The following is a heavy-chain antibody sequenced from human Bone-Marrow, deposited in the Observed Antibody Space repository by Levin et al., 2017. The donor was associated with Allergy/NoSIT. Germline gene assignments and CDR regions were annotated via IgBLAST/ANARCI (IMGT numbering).Heavy chain of an antibody. CDR3: AKEEQWLVLQTQMFDY. V-gene: IGHV3-23*01. CDR2: ISGSGGST. Sequence: GGSLRLSCAASGFTFSSYAMSWVRQAPGKGLEWVSAISGSGGSTYYADSVKGRFTISRDNSKNTLYLQMNSLRAEDTAVYYCAKEEQWLVLQTQMFDYWGQGTLVTVSS. D-gene: IGHD6-19*01. CDR1: GFTFSSYA. J-gene: IGHJ4*02.